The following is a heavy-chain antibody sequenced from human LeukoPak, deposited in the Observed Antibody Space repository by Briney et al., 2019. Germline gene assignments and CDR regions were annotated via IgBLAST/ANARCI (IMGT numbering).Heavy chain of an antibody. CDR3: ARASSSWYGGDWFDP. CDR1: GYTFTSYY. V-gene: IGHV1-46*01. CDR2: INPSGGST. Sequence: ASVKVSCKASGYTFTSYYMHWARRAPGQGLEWMGIINPSGGSTSYAQKFQGRVTMTRDMSTSTVYMELSSLRSEDTAVYYCARASSSWYGGDWFDPWGQGTLVTVSS. J-gene: IGHJ5*02. D-gene: IGHD6-13*01.